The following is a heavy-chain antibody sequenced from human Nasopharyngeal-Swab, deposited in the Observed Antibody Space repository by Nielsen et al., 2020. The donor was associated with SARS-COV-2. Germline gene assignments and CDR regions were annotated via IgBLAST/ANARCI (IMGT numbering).Heavy chain of an antibody. Sequence: SETLSLTCTVSGGSISSYCWSWIRQPPGKGLEWIGYIYYSGSTNYNPSLKSRVTISVDTSKNQFSLKLSSVTAADTAVYYCARREWDYDMTDAFDIWGQGTMVTVSS. CDR2: IYYSGST. D-gene: IGHD3-9*01. V-gene: IGHV4-59*13. CDR3: ARREWDYDMTDAFDI. J-gene: IGHJ3*02. CDR1: GGSISSYC.